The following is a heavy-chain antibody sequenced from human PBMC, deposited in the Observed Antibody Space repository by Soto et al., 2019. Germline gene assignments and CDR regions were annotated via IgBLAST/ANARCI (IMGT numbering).Heavy chain of an antibody. D-gene: IGHD2-2*02. CDR1: GGTFSSYG. J-gene: IGHJ4*02. V-gene: IGHV1-69*13. CDR2: IIPMFGTA. CDR3: ARGRLEHCSSSSCYRGFDY. Sequence: ASVKVSCKASGGTFSSYGISWVRQAPGQGLEWMGGIIPMFGTANNAQKFQGRVTITADESTSTAYMELSSLRSEDTAVYYCARGRLEHCSSSSCYRGFDYWGQGTLVTVSS.